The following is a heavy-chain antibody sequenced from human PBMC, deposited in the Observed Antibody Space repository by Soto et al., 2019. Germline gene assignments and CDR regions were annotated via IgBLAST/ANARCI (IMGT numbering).Heavy chain of an antibody. J-gene: IGHJ4*02. V-gene: IGHV4-34*01. CDR3: ARGRVVRGEPFDY. CDR2: INHSGST. D-gene: IGHD3-10*01. CDR1: GGSFSGYY. Sequence: SETLSLTCAVYGGSFSGYYWSWIRQPPGRGLEWIGEINHSGSTNYNPSLKSRVTISVDTSKNQFSLKLSSVTAADTAVYYCARGRVVRGEPFDYWGQGTLVTVSS.